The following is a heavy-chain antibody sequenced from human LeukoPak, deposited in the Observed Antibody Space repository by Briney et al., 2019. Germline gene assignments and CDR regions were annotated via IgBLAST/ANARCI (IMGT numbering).Heavy chain of an antibody. Sequence: SETLSLTCAVYGGSFSGYDWSWIRQPPGKGLEWIGEINHSGSTNDNPALKRRVTISVDTSKNQCSLKLSSVTAADTAVYYCAISSHKHKFAYWGQGPLVTVSS. V-gene: IGHV4-34*01. D-gene: IGHD6-6*01. CDR1: GGSFSGYD. J-gene: IGHJ4*02. CDR2: INHSGST. CDR3: AISSHKHKFAY.